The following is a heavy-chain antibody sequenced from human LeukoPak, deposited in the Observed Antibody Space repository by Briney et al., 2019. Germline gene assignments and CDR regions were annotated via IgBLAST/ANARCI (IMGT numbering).Heavy chain of an antibody. CDR2: NHGSGST. Sequence: PSETLSLTCNVSGVSINIYYWSWLRQTPGKGLEWIGRNHGSGSTNYNPSLKNRVTISIDKSKNHLSLSLRSVTAADTALYFCARDGGYDSGVFDFWGQGTLVTVSS. V-gene: IGHV4-4*07. CDR3: ARDGGYDSGVFDF. J-gene: IGHJ4*02. CDR1: GVSINIYY. D-gene: IGHD3-22*01.